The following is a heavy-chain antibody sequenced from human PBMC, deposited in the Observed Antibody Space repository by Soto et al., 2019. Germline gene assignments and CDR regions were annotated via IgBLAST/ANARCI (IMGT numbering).Heavy chain of an antibody. J-gene: IGHJ4*02. D-gene: IGHD3-22*01. CDR3: ARGFLYDSSGFDY. Sequence: PSETLSLTCTVSGGSISSYYWSWIRQPPGKGLEWIGYIYYSGSTNYNPSLKSRVTISVDTSKNQFSLKLSSVTAADTAVYYCARGFLYDSSGFDYWGQGTLVTVSS. V-gene: IGHV4-59*01. CDR1: GGSISSYY. CDR2: IYYSGST.